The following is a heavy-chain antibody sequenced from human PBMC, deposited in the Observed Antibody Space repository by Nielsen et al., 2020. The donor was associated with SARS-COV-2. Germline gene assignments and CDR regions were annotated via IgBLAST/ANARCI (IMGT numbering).Heavy chain of an antibody. CDR2: IWYDGSNK. J-gene: IGHJ1*01. CDR3: ARDIAPLSGTEEYFQH. V-gene: IGHV3-33*01. CDR1: GFTFSSYG. Sequence: GGSLRLSCAASGFTFSSYGMHWVRQAPGKGLEWVAVIWYDGSNKYYADSVKGRFTISRDNSKNTLYLQMNSLRAEDTAVYYCARDIAPLSGTEEYFQHWGQGTLVTVSS. D-gene: IGHD6-13*01.